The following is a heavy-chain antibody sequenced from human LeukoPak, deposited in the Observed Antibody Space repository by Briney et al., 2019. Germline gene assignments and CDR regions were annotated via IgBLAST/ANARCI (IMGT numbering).Heavy chain of an antibody. CDR2: MNPNSGNT. CDR3: ARVSWELTTDT. V-gene: IGHV1-8*01. D-gene: IGHD1-26*01. CDR1: GYTFTNYD. Sequence: ASVKVSCKSSGYTFTNYDINWVRQATGQGFEWMGWMNPNSGNTGYAQKFQGRVTMTRNTAISTAYMELSSLRSEDTAVYYCARVSWELTTDTWGQGTMVTVSS. J-gene: IGHJ3*02.